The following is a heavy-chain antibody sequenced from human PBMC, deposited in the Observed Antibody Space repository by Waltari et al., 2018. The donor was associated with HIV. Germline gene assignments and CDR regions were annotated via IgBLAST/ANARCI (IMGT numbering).Heavy chain of an antibody. V-gene: IGHV6-1*01. D-gene: IGHD4-4*01. CDR3: ARSTYDYSNHNGGLYYYYYGMDV. CDR1: GDSVSSNSAA. Sequence: QVQLQQSGPGLVKPSQTLSLTCAISGDSVSSNSAAWNWIRQSPSRGLEWLGRTYYRSKWYNDYAVSVKSRITINPDTSKNQFSLQLNSVTPEDTAVYYCARSTYDYSNHNGGLYYYYYGMDVWDQGP. CDR2: TYYRSKWYN. J-gene: IGHJ6*02.